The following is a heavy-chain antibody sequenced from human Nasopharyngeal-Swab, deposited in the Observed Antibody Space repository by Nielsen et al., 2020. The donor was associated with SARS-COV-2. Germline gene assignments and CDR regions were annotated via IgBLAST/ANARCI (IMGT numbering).Heavy chain of an antibody. J-gene: IGHJ3*02. CDR2: IYYSGST. V-gene: IGHV4-39*07. D-gene: IGHD4-11*01. Sequence: PGKGLEWIGSIYYSGSTYYNPSLKSRATISVDTSKNQFSLKLSSVTAADTAVYYCARKDYKTSAFDIWGQGTMVTVSS. CDR3: ARKDYKTSAFDI.